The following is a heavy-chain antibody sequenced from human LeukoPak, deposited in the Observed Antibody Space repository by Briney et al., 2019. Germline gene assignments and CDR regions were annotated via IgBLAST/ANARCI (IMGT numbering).Heavy chain of an antibody. Sequence: SETLSLTCTVSGGSISSGTYYWNWIRQPPGKGLEWIGSIYHSGSTYYNPSLKSRVTISVDTSKNQFSLKLSSVTAADTAVYYCARDLGGSYTADAFDLWGQGTMVTVSS. CDR3: ARDLGGSYTADAFDL. CDR2: IYHSGST. V-gene: IGHV4-39*07. CDR1: GGSISSGTYY. J-gene: IGHJ3*01. D-gene: IGHD2-15*01.